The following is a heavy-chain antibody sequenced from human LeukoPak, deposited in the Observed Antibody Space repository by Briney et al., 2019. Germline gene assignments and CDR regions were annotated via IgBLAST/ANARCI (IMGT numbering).Heavy chain of an antibody. Sequence: GGSLRLSCAASGFTFSDYNMNWVRQAPGKGLEWVSTISSSDRSYMYYADSVKGRFTISRDNARNSLYLQMNSLRAEDTAVYYCARLLYDYVWGSYRSYYFDFWGQGTLVTVSS. J-gene: IGHJ4*02. D-gene: IGHD3-16*02. CDR3: ARLLYDYVWGSYRSYYFDF. CDR2: ISSSDRSYM. V-gene: IGHV3-21*01. CDR1: GFTFSDYN.